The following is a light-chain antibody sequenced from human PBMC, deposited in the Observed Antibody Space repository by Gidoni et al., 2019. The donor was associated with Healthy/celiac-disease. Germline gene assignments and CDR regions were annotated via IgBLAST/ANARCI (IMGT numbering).Light chain of an antibody. J-gene: IGKJ1*01. Sequence: EIVMTQSPATLSVPPGERATLSCRASQSVSSNLAWYQQKPGQAPRLLIYGASTRATGIPARFSGSGSGTEFPLTISSLQSEDFAVYYCQQYNNWSPWTFGQGTKVEIK. CDR1: QSVSSN. V-gene: IGKV3-15*01. CDR3: QQYNNWSPWT. CDR2: GAS.